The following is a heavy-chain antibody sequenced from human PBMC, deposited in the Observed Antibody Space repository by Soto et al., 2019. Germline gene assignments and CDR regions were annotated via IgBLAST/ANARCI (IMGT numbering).Heavy chain of an antibody. D-gene: IGHD2-15*01. CDR2: LSGGGGST. CDR3: AIACRGPTCQTCFDY. CDR1: GFTFSSYA. J-gene: IGHJ4*02. Sequence: PGGSLRLSCAASGFTFSSYAMAWVRQAPGKGLEWVSALSGGGGSTYYADSVKGRFTISRDNSKDTLYLQMNRLKAEDTAVYYCAIACRGPTCQTCFDYRAQRAPVTVSS. V-gene: IGHV3-23*01.